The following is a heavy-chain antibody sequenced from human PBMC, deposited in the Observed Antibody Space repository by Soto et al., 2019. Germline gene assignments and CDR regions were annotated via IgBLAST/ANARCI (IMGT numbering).Heavy chain of an antibody. Sequence: SVTLSLTCTVSGGSISSSYWSWIRRPPGKGLEWIAYIYDTGISGYTPSTSYNPSLKSRVTMSVDTSKSQFSLKLTSVTAADTAVYYCARGEDAFFYYGLDVWGQGITVTVSS. J-gene: IGHJ6*02. CDR2: IYDTGISGYTPST. V-gene: IGHV4-59*01. CDR3: ARGEDAFFYYGLDV. CDR1: GGSISSSY.